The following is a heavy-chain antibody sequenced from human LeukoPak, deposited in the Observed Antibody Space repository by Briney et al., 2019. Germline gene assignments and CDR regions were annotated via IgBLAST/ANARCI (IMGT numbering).Heavy chain of an antibody. CDR3: ARDGPVSSGYSY. J-gene: IGHJ4*02. CDR2: INHSGTT. V-gene: IGHV4-34*01. CDR1: GGSLSGFY. Sequence: PSETLCLTCGVSGGSLSGFYWSWVRQPPGKGLEWIGDINHSGTTNYNPSLESRVTVEMSNNQFSLKLNFVTAADTAIYYCARDGPVSSGYSYWGQGILVTVSS. D-gene: IGHD3-10*01.